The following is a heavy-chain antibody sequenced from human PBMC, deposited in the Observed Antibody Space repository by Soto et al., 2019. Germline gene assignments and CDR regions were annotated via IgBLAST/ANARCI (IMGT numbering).Heavy chain of an antibody. V-gene: IGHV3-30-3*01. Sequence: QVQLVESGGGVVQPGRSLRLSCAASGFTFSSYAMHWVRQAPGKGLEWVAVISYDGSNKYYADSVKGRFTISRDNSKNTLYLQMNSMRAEDTAVYYCASPPYGSGWPGRVNWGQGTLVTVSS. CDR2: ISYDGSNK. D-gene: IGHD6-19*01. J-gene: IGHJ4*02. CDR1: GFTFSSYA. CDR3: ASPPYGSGWPGRVN.